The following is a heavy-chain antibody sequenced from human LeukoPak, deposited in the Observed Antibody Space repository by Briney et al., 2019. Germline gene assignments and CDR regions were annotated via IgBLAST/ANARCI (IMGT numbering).Heavy chain of an antibody. D-gene: IGHD4-23*01. V-gene: IGHV4-39*02. CDR1: GGSISSSSYY. J-gene: IGHJ5*02. CDR2: IYYSGST. Sequence: PSETLSLTCTVSGGSISSSSYYWGWIRQPPGKGLEWIGSIYYSGSTYYNPSLKSRVTISVDTSKNQFSLKLSSVTAADTAVYYCARDYGGNSENWFDPWGQGTLVTVSS. CDR3: ARDYGGNSENWFDP.